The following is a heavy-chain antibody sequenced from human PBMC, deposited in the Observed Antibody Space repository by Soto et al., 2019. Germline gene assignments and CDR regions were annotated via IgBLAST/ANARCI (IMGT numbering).Heavy chain of an antibody. CDR2: ISYDGSNK. V-gene: IGHV3-30-3*01. D-gene: IGHD4-17*01. CDR3: ARDGSSVTQQTLYYFDY. J-gene: IGHJ4*02. Sequence: QVQLVESGGGVVQPGRSLRLSCAASGFTFSSYAMHWVRQAPGKGLEWVTVISYDGSNKYYADSVKGRFTISRDNSKNTLYLQMNSLRAEDTAVYYCARDGSSVTQQTLYYFDYWGQGTLVTVSS. CDR1: GFTFSSYA.